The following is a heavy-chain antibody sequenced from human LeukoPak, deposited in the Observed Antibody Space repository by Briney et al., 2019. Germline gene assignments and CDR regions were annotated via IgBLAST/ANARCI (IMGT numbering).Heavy chain of an antibody. CDR3: AREVGGRWLHHYFDN. CDR2: IYPGDSDT. V-gene: IGHV5-51*01. CDR1: GYSFSSYW. J-gene: IGHJ4*02. D-gene: IGHD5-24*01. Sequence: GESLKISCKGSGYSFSSYWIGWVRQMPGKGLEWMGIIYPGDSDTRYSPSFQGQVTISADKSISTAYLQWSSLKASDTAMYYYAREVGGRWLHHYFDNWGQGTLVTVSS.